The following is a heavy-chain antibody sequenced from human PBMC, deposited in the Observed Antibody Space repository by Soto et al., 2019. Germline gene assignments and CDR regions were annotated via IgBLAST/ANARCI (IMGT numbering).Heavy chain of an antibody. CDR1: TDSFNDYY. CDR3: ARDVGIHDAFDI. D-gene: IGHD5-18*01. CDR2: IYHTGNT. V-gene: IGHV4-59*13. Sequence: QVRLHESGPGLVKPSETLSLTCTVSTDSFNDYYWSWIRQHPGKGLEWIGSIYHTGNTNYNPSLESRVSISVGTAKIQFSLSLSSVTAADTAVYYCARDVGIHDAFDIWGQGTLVTVSS. J-gene: IGHJ3*02.